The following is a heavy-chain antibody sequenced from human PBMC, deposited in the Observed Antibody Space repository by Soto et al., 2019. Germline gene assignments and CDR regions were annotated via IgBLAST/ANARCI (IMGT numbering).Heavy chain of an antibody. V-gene: IGHV3-30*18. CDR1: GFTFSSYV. D-gene: IGHD2-2*01. J-gene: IGHJ6*02. CDR2: ISYDGSNK. Sequence: GGSLRLSCAASGFTFSSYVMHWVRQAPGKGLEWVAVISYDGSNKYYADSVKGRFTISRDNSKHTLYLQMNGLRPEDTAVYYCAKDLEGYCTTTSCYTYFGLDVWGQGTTVTAP. CDR3: AKDLEGYCTTTSCYTYFGLDV.